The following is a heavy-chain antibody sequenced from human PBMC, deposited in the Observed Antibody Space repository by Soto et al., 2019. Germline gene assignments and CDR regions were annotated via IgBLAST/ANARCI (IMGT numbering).Heavy chain of an antibody. CDR3: AIANCGGDGY. CDR2: IKAYSGNT. Sequence: LVQSGAEAKKPGTSVKVSCKASGYTFSTSTISWVRQAPGQGLEWLGWIKAYSGNTNYAPQLQGRVTMTTDTSTSTAYLELRGLTNDDTAMYYCAIANCGGDGYWGQGTLVTVSS. J-gene: IGHJ4*02. V-gene: IGHV1-18*04. D-gene: IGHD2-21*01. CDR1: GYTFSTST.